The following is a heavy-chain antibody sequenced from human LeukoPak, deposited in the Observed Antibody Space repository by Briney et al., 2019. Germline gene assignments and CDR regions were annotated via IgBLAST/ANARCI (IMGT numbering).Heavy chain of an antibody. CDR3: ARNIWFGESADAFDI. V-gene: IGHV1-2*02. CDR1: GYTFTSYY. Sequence: ASVKVSCKAPGYTFTSYYMHWVRQAPGQGLEWMGWINPNSGGTNYAQKFQGRVTMTRDKSIRTAYMELSRLTSDDTAVYYCARNIWFGESADAFDIWGQGTMVTVSS. D-gene: IGHD3-10*01. J-gene: IGHJ3*02. CDR2: INPNSGGT.